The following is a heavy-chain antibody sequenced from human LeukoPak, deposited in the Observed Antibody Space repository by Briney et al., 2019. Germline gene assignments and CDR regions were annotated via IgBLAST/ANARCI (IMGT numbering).Heavy chain of an antibody. V-gene: IGHV4-39*01. D-gene: IGHD5-24*01. J-gene: IGHJ4*02. CDR2: FYYGGSI. CDR1: GGSISSSFYY. Sequence: SETLSLTCTVSGGSISSSFYYWGWIRQPPEKGLEWIGSFYYGGSIHYNPSLKSRVTISVETSKNELSLKLSSVTAADTAVYYCARHLSWSGRWLKLGAYDYWGQGTLVTVSS. CDR3: ARHLSWSGRWLKLGAYDY.